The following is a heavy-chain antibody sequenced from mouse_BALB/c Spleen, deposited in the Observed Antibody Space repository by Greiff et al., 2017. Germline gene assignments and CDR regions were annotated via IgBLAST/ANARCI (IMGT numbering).Heavy chain of an antibody. D-gene: IGHD2-14*01. V-gene: IGHV5-17*02. CDR3: ARERYDGAMDY. CDR1: GFTFSSFG. CDR2: ISSGSSTI. Sequence: EVKLVESGGGLVQPGGSRKLSCAASGFTFSSFGMHWVRQAPEKGLEWVAYISSGSSTIYYADTVKGRFTISRDNPKNTLFLQMTSLRSEDTAMYYCARERYDGAMDYWGQGTSVTVSS. J-gene: IGHJ4*01.